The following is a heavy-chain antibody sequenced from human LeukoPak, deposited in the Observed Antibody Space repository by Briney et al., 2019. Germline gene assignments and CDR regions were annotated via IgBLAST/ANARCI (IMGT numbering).Heavy chain of an antibody. CDR1: GFTFRNYW. Sequence: GGSLRLSCAASGFTFRNYWMHWIRHAPGKGLVWVSRIKGDGSHTIYADSVKGRFTISRDNAKNALYLQMKSLRVEDTALYYCVRDWDHFDFDSWGQGTLVTVSS. J-gene: IGHJ5*01. CDR2: IKGDGSHT. D-gene: IGHD1-26*01. CDR3: VRDWDHFDFDS. V-gene: IGHV3-74*01.